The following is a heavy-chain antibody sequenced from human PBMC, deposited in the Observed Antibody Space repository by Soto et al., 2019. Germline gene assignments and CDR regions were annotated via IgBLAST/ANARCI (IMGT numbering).Heavy chain of an antibody. J-gene: IGHJ4*02. Sequence: GGSLRLSCAASGFAFSSYVLHWVRQAPGKGLEWVAVISYDGSNKYYADSVKGRFTISRDNSKNTLYLQMNSLRAEDTAVYYCAKKYSSGPIDYWGQGTLVTVSS. CDR1: GFAFSSYV. CDR3: AKKYSSGPIDY. D-gene: IGHD6-19*01. CDR2: ISYDGSNK. V-gene: IGHV3-30*18.